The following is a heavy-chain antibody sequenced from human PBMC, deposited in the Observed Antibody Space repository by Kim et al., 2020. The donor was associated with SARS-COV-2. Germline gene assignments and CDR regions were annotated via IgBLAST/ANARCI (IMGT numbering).Heavy chain of an antibody. CDR1: GYSFSSAYY. Sequence: SETLSLTCTVSGYSFSSAYYWGWIRQTPGKGLEWIGSIYYSGSTYCNPSLKDRVTMSIDTSKNQFSLKLSSVTAADTAVYYCARGYNEVTYNWFDPWGQGTLVTVSS. V-gene: IGHV4-38-2*02. CDR2: IYYSGST. J-gene: IGHJ5*02. CDR3: ARGYNEVTYNWFDP. D-gene: IGHD1-20*01.